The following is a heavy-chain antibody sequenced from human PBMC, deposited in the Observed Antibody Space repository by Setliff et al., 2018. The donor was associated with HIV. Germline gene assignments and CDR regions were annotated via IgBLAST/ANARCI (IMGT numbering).Heavy chain of an antibody. CDR1: GYTFINYA. CDR3: ARECHIAAADARLANYFDY. Sequence: ASVKVSCKASGYTFINYAMNWVRQAPGQGLEYMGIINPSDGTTDYTQKFQDRVTMTSDTSTNTVYMELSSLRSEDTAVYICARECHIAAADARLANYFDYWGQGTLVTVSS. J-gene: IGHJ4*02. V-gene: IGHV1-46*01. CDR2: INPSDGTT. D-gene: IGHD6-13*01.